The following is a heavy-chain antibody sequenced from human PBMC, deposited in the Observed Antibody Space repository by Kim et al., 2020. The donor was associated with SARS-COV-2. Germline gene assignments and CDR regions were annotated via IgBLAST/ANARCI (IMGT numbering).Heavy chain of an antibody. D-gene: IGHD3-3*01. CDR1: GGSVSSGSYY. V-gene: IGHV4-61*01. CDR2: IYYSGST. J-gene: IGHJ5*02. CDR3: ASSPRITIFGVVTRSGWFDP. Sequence: SETLSLTCTVSGGSVSSGSYYWSWIRQPPGKGLEWIGYIYYSGSTNYNPSLKSRVTISVDTSKNQFSLKLSSVTAADTAVYYCASSPRITIFGVVTRSGWFDPWGQGTLVTVSS.